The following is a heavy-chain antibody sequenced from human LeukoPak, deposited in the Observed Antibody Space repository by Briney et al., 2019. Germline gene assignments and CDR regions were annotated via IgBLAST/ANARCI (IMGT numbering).Heavy chain of an antibody. V-gene: IGHV4-61*08. Sequence: PSETLSLTCTVSGGSISSGGYYWSWIRQPPGKGLEWIGSIYYSGNTNYNPSLKSRVTISVDTSNNQFSLKLSSVTAADTAVYYCARVKYRDQSSGWYRYFDYWGQGTLVTVSS. D-gene: IGHD6-19*01. CDR3: ARVKYRDQSSGWYRYFDY. CDR2: IYYSGNT. J-gene: IGHJ4*02. CDR1: GGSISSGGYY.